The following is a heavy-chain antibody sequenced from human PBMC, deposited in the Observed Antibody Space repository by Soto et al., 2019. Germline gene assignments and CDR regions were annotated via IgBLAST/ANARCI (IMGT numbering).Heavy chain of an antibody. Sequence: EVQVVQSGGGLVKPGGSLRLSCAASGFTFSSYTLAWVRQAPGKGLEWVSSISSGGEYIYYAESFKGRIAISRDNARNSLSLQMNSLRAEHTAVYFCMTDPNSSGIGGFFDYWGQGTLVTVSS. V-gene: IGHV3-21*02. CDR3: MTDPNSSGIGGFFDY. D-gene: IGHD5-12*01. CDR2: ISSGGEYI. J-gene: IGHJ4*02. CDR1: GFTFSSYT.